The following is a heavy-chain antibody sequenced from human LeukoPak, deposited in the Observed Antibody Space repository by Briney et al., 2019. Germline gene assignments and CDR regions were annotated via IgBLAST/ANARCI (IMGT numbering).Heavy chain of an antibody. V-gene: IGHV1-18*01. Sequence: ASVKVSCKASGYTFTSYGISWVRQAPGQGLEWMGWISAYNGNTNYAQKLQGRVTMTTDTSTSTAYMELRSLRSDDTAVYYCARALPGAVAGTGGYWGQGTLVTVSS. D-gene: IGHD6-19*01. CDR2: ISAYNGNT. J-gene: IGHJ4*02. CDR3: ARALPGAVAGTGGY. CDR1: GYTFTSYG.